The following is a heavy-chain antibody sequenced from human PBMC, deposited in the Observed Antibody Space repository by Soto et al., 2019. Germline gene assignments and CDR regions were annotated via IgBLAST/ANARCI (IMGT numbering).Heavy chain of an antibody. D-gene: IGHD6-19*01. Sequence: GGSLRLSCAASGFTFGSYGMHRVRQAPGKGPEWVAVIWYDGSNKYYADSVKGRFTISRDNSKNTLYLQMNSLRAEDTAVYYCARASSGWELYYLDYWGQGTLVTVSS. J-gene: IGHJ4*02. CDR2: IWYDGSNK. V-gene: IGHV3-33*01. CDR1: GFTFGSYG. CDR3: ARASSGWELYYLDY.